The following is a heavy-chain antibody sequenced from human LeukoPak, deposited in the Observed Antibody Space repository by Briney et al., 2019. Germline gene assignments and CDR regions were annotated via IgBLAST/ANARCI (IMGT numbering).Heavy chain of an antibody. V-gene: IGHV3-74*01. Sequence: GGFLRLSCAASGFTFSSYAMSWVRQAPGKGLVWVSRIASDGSSTTYADSVKGRFSISRDNAKNTLYLQMNSLRVEDTAVYYCARGRPHGNDYWGQGTLVTVSS. J-gene: IGHJ4*02. D-gene: IGHD4-23*01. CDR2: IASDGSST. CDR1: GFTFSSYA. CDR3: ARGRPHGNDY.